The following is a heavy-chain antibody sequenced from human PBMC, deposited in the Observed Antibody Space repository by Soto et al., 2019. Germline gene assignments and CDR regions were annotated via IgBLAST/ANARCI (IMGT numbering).Heavy chain of an antibody. J-gene: IGHJ5*02. CDR1: GGSISSYY. Sequence: PSETLSLTCTVSGGSISSYYWSWIRQPPGKGLEWIGYIYYSGSTNYIPSLKSRVTISVDTSKNQFFLKLSSVTAADTAVYYCARGGNAYYDFWSGYYSNWFDPWGQGTLVTVSS. V-gene: IGHV4-59*01. D-gene: IGHD3-3*01. CDR3: ARGGNAYYDFWSGYYSNWFDP. CDR2: IYYSGST.